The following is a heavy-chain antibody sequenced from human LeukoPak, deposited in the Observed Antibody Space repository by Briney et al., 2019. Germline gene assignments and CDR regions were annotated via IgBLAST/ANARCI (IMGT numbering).Heavy chain of an antibody. CDR2: ISYDGSNK. J-gene: IGHJ4*02. D-gene: IGHD4-11*01. Sequence: GGSPRLSCAASGFTFSSYAMHWVRQAPGKGLEWVAVISYDGSNKYYADSVKGRFTISRDNSKNTLYLQMNSLRAEDTAVYYCARDWSNYVLDYWGQGTLVTVSS. CDR1: GFTFSSYA. CDR3: ARDWSNYVLDY. V-gene: IGHV3-30-3*01.